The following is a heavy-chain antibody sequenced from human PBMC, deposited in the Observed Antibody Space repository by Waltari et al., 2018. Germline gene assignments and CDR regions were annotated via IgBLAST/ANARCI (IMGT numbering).Heavy chain of an antibody. V-gene: IGHV1-24*01. Sequence: QVQLVQSGAEVKKPGASVKVSCKVSGYTLGDLFMYWVRQAPGKGLEWMGGFDPETGERIYAQEVQGRVTMTADKSTSTAYMELSSLRSEDTAVYYCARHERFLAGEGDFDYWGQGTLVTVSS. D-gene: IGHD1-26*01. CDR2: FDPETGER. CDR1: GYTLGDLF. J-gene: IGHJ4*02. CDR3: ARHERFLAGEGDFDY.